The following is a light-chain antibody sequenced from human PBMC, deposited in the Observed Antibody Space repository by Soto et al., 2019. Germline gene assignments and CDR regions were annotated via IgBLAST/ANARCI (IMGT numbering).Light chain of an antibody. CDR2: GVN. J-gene: IGLJ1*01. Sequence: QSVLTQPASVSGSPGQSITISCTGTSSDVGGYNYVSWYQQHPGIAPKLLIYGVNNRPSGVSTRFSGSKSGNTASLTISGLQAEDEADYHCSSYTYASTMLYLFGAGTKLTVL. CDR3: SSYTYASTMLYL. V-gene: IGLV2-14*03. CDR1: SSDVGGYNY.